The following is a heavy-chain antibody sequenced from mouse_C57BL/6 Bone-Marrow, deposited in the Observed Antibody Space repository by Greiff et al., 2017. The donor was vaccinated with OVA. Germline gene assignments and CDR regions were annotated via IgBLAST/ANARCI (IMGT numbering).Heavy chain of an antibody. CDR3: AREGLELFFYCVGY. Sequence: QVQLQQPGAELVRPGSSVKLSCKASGYTFTSYWMHWVKQRPIHGLEWIGNIDPSDSETHYNQKFKDKATLTVDKSSSTAYMQLSSLTSEGSAVYFCAREGLELFFYCVGYWGQGTTLTVSS. D-gene: IGHD1-1*01. CDR2: IDPSDSET. V-gene: IGHV1-52*01. J-gene: IGHJ2*01. CDR1: GYTFTSYW.